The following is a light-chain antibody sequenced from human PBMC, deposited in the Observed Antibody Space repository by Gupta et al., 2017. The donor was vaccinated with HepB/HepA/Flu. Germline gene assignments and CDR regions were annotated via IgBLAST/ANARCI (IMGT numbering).Light chain of an antibody. CDR2: EHN. CDR1: CGNVANAY. V-gene: IGLV6-57*03. Sequence: FMLTQPPSVSESPGKTVTISRPRSCGNVANAYVQWYQQRPGSAPTTVIYEHNQRPSGVPDRFSGSIDSSSNSASLTISGLKTEDEADYYCQSFDSNSHVFGGGTKVTVL. J-gene: IGLJ3*02. CDR3: QSFDSNSHV.